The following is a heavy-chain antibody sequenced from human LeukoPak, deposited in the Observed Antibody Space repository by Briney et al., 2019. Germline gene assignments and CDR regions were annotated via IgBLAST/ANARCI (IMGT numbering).Heavy chain of an antibody. CDR1: GFTFNSHG. CDR3: AKGCAGGGSCYILDY. D-gene: IGHD2-15*01. Sequence: QPGGSLRLSCAASGFTFNSHGMHWVRQAPGKGLEWVAVISDDGNNEKYADSVKGRFTVSRDNSGNTLYLQMNSLRAEDTAVYYCAKGCAGGGSCYILDYWGQGTLVTVSS. V-gene: IGHV3-30*18. CDR2: ISDDGNNE. J-gene: IGHJ4*02.